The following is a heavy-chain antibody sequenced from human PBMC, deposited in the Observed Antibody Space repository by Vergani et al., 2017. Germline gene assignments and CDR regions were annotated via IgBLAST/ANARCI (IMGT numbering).Heavy chain of an antibody. D-gene: IGHD3-3*01. V-gene: IGHV3-21*04. CDR3: AKDRNGYYLPFDY. J-gene: IGHJ4*02. CDR2: ISSSSSYI. Sequence: EVQLVASGGGLVKPGGSLRLSCAASGFTFRSYSMNWVRQAPGKGLEWVSSISSSSSYIYYADSVKGRFTISRDNSKNTLYLQMNSLRAEDTAVYYCAKDRNGYYLPFDYWGEGTLVTVSS. CDR1: GFTFRSYS.